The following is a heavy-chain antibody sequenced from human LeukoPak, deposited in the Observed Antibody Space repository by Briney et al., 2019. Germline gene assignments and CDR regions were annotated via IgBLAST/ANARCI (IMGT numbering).Heavy chain of an antibody. V-gene: IGHV1-69*04. CDR3: ARDPGSYDIRNWFDP. J-gene: IGHJ5*02. D-gene: IGHD3-9*01. Sequence: GASVKVSCKASGGTFSSYTISWARQAPGQGLEWMGRIIPILGIANYAQKFQGRVTITADKSTSTAYMELSSLRSEDTAVYYCARDPGSYDIRNWFDPWGQGTLVTVSS. CDR2: IIPILGIA. CDR1: GGTFSSYT.